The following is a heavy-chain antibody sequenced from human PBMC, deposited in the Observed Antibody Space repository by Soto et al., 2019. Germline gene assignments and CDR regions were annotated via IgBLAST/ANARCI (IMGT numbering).Heavy chain of an antibody. CDR2: IWYDGSNK. CDR1: GFTFSSYG. Sequence: SLILSCAASGFTFSSYGMHWVRQAPGKGPEWVAVIWYDGSNKYYADSVKGRFTISRDNSKNTVHLQMNSLRAEDTAVYYCAREPRYSSGWYYFDFWGQGSMLTVSS. V-gene: IGHV3-33*01. J-gene: IGHJ4*02. D-gene: IGHD6-19*01. CDR3: AREPRYSSGWYYFDF.